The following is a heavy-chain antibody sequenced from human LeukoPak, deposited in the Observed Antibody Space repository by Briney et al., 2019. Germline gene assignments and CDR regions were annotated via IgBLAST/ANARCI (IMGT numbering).Heavy chain of an antibody. CDR3: ARVGSGSSSYGYYYMDV. Sequence: TGGSLRLSCAASGFTFSSYSMNWVRQAPGKGLEWVSSISSSSSYIYYADSVKGRFTISRDNAKNSLYLQMNSLRAEDTAVYYCARVGSGSSSYGYYYMDVWGTGTTVTVSS. CDR2: ISSSSSYI. CDR1: GFTFSSYS. V-gene: IGHV3-21*01. D-gene: IGHD6-6*01. J-gene: IGHJ6*03.